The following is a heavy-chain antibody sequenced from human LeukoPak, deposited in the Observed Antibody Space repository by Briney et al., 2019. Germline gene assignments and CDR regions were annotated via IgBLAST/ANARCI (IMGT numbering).Heavy chain of an antibody. CDR3: AKAWSYCSSTSCSAPGY. CDR2: IWYDGSNK. J-gene: IGHJ4*02. CDR1: GFTFNNYG. Sequence: GGSLRLSCAASGFTFNNYGMHWVRQAPGKGLEWVAFIWYDGSNKYYADSVKGRFTISRDNSKNTLYLQMSSLRAEDTAVYYCAKAWSYCSSTSCSAPGYWGQGTLVTVSS. D-gene: IGHD2-2*01. V-gene: IGHV3-30*02.